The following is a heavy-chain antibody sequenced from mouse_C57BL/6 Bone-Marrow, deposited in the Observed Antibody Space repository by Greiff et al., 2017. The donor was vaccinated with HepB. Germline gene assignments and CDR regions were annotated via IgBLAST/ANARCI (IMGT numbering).Heavy chain of an antibody. Sequence: EVQLVESGGGLVKPGGSLKLSCAASGFTFSSYAMSWVRQTPEKRLEWVATISDGGSYTYYPDNVKGRFTISRDNAKNNLYLQMSHLKSEDTAMYYYARDDYDGDFLFADWGQGTLVTVAA. D-gene: IGHD2-3*01. CDR1: GFTFSSYA. CDR2: ISDGGSYT. CDR3: ARDDYDGDFLFAD. J-gene: IGHJ3*01. V-gene: IGHV5-4*01.